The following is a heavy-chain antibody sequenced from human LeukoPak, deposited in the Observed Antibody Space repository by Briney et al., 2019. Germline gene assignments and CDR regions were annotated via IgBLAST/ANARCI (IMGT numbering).Heavy chain of an antibody. CDR3: AKDPYIVATITLAFDY. CDR2: ISGSGGST. Sequence: GGSLRLSCAASGFTFSSYAMSWVRQAPGKGLEWVSAISGSGGSTYYADSVKGRFTISRDNSKNTPYLQMNSLRAEDTAVYYCAKDPYIVATITLAFDYWGQGTLVTVSS. V-gene: IGHV3-23*01. D-gene: IGHD5-12*01. J-gene: IGHJ4*02. CDR1: GFTFSSYA.